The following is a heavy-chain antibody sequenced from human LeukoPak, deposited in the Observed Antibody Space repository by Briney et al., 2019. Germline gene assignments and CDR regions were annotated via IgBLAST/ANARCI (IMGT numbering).Heavy chain of an antibody. D-gene: IGHD3-10*01. CDR2: ISYDGSNK. Sequence: GGSLRLSCAASGFTFSSYSMNWVRQAPGKGLEWVAVISYDGSNKYYADSVKGRFTISRDNSKNALYLQMNSLRAEDTAVYYCARDPYGSGSYLDYWGQGTLVTVSS. CDR1: GFTFSSYS. V-gene: IGHV3-30-3*01. CDR3: ARDPYGSGSYLDY. J-gene: IGHJ4*02.